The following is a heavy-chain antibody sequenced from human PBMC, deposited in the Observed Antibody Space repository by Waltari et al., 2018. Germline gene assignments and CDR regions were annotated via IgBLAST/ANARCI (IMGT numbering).Heavy chain of an antibody. D-gene: IGHD6-25*01. CDR1: GYTFTSYG. CDR3: ARMSTACPKVY. CDR2: VSAYNCNT. V-gene: IGHV1-18*01. Sequence: QVQLVQSGAEGKKHGASVKVSCKASGYTFTSYGISWVRQAPGQGLEWMGWVSAYNCNTNYAQKLQGRVTMTTDTSTSTAYMELRILRSDDTAVYYCARMSTACPKVYWGQGTLVTVSS. J-gene: IGHJ4*02.